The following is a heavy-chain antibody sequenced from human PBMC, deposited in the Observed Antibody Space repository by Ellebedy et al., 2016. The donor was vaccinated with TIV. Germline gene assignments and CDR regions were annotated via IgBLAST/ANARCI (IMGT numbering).Heavy chain of an antibody. Sequence: GGSLRLSCAASGFTFSNYNMNWVRQAPGKGLEWVSSVSGSRNTKYYADSVKGRFTISRDNAQNSLYLQMNSLRADDTAVYYCARDDYYDPLDIWGQGTMVTVSS. J-gene: IGHJ3*02. CDR1: GFTFSNYN. CDR2: VSGSRNTK. D-gene: IGHD3-22*01. CDR3: ARDDYYDPLDI. V-gene: IGHV3-48*01.